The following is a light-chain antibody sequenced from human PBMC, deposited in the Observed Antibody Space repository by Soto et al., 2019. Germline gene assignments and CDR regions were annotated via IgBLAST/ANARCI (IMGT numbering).Light chain of an antibody. V-gene: IGKV3-15*01. CDR2: GAS. Sequence: EIVMTQSPATLSVSPGERATLSCRASHSVSSRLAWYQQKPGQAPRLLIYGASTRATGVPARFSGSGSGTEFTLTISSLQSEDFAVYYCQHYASWPLTFGGGTKVEIK. CDR1: HSVSSR. J-gene: IGKJ4*01. CDR3: QHYASWPLT.